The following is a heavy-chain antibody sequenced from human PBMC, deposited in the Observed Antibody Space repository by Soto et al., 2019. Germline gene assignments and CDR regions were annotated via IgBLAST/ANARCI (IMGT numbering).Heavy chain of an antibody. CDR1: GGTFSSYA. J-gene: IGHJ5*02. CDR3: ARKSIAVAGQVNWFDP. V-gene: IGHV1-69*13. Sequence: GASVKVSCKASGGTFSSYAISWVRQAPGQGLEWMGGIIPIFGTANYAQKFQGRVTITADESTSTAYMELSSLRSEDTAVYYCARKSIAVAGQVNWFDPWGQGTLVTVSS. D-gene: IGHD6-19*01. CDR2: IIPIFGTA.